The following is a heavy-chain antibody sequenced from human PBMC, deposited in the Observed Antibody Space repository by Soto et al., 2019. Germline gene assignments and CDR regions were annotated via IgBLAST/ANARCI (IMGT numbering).Heavy chain of an antibody. CDR2: IYYSGST. Sequence: QLQLQESGPGLVKPSETLSLTCTVSGGSISNSSYYWGWIRQPPGKGLEWIGSIYYSGSTYYNPSLNSRVTISVDTSKNQFSLKLSSVTAADTAVYYCARHVEYRYDFDYWGQGTLVTVSS. D-gene: IGHD1-1*01. V-gene: IGHV4-39*01. J-gene: IGHJ4*02. CDR3: ARHVEYRYDFDY. CDR1: GGSISNSSYY.